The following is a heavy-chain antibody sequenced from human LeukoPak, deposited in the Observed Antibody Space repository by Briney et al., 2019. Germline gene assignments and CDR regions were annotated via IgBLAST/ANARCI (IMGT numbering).Heavy chain of an antibody. V-gene: IGHV3-30*01. J-gene: IGHJ6*03. CDR3: ATAARDYYYYMDV. CDR2: MSYDGSNK. CDR1: GFTFSNYA. D-gene: IGHD6-13*01. Sequence: GGSLRLSCAASGFTFSNYAMPWVRQAPGKGLEWVAVMSYDGSNKYYADSVKGRFTISRDISKNTLYLQMNSLRAEDTAVYYCATAARDYYYYMDVWGKGTTVTVSS.